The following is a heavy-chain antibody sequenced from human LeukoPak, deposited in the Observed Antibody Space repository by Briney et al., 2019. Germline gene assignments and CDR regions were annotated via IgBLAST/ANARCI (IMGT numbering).Heavy chain of an antibody. CDR1: VFTFSRSG. CDR2: ISRSSNSI. D-gene: IGHD2-2*01. V-gene: IGHV3-48*04. CDR3: ARVSLQNIVVVPAAQPYYYYYYYMDV. Sequence: GGSLRLSCSASVFTFSRSGLSWVRQAPGKGLEWVSYISRSSNSIYYTDSVKGRFTISRDNAKNSLSLQMNSLRAEDTAVYYCARVSLQNIVVVPAAQPYYYYYYYMDVWGKGTTVTVSS. J-gene: IGHJ6*03.